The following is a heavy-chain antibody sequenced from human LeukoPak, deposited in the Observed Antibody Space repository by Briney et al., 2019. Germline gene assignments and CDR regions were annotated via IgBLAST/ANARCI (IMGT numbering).Heavy chain of an antibody. CDR3: ARGGLTVVGPRNWFDP. J-gene: IGHJ5*02. Sequence: PSETLSLTCTVSGDSIRSSPYHWAWIRQPPGKGLEWIGSIYYSGSTYYNPSLKSRVSISVDTSKNQFSFNLTSVTAADTAFYYCARGGLTVVGPRNWFDPWGQGTVVTVSS. CDR1: GDSIRSSPYH. V-gene: IGHV4-39*07. CDR2: IYYSGST. D-gene: IGHD2-15*01.